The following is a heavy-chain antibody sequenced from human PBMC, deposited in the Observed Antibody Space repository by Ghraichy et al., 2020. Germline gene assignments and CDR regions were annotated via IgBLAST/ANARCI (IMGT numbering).Heavy chain of an antibody. CDR1: AHPLTQVT. Sequence: GGSLRLSGTARAHPLTQVTFSKVVCGLRNGQERVSSLSASGGSTFYADSVKGRFTISRDNSINTLYLQMNSLRAEDTALYYCAKTRSTSSSSCLDYWGQG. V-gene: IGHV3-23*01. J-gene: IGHJ4*02. CDR3: AKTRSTSSSSCLDY. CDR2: LSASGGST. D-gene: IGHD6-19*01.